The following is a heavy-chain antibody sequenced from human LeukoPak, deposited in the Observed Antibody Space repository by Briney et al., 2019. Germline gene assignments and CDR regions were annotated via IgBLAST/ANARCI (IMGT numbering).Heavy chain of an antibody. D-gene: IGHD6-19*01. CDR3: ARGGSGSGMDV. V-gene: IGHV4-59*01. Sequence: SETLSLTCTVSGGSISSYYWSWIRQPPGKGLEWIGYIYYSGSTDYNPSLKSRVTISVDTSKNQFSLKLSSVTAADTAVYYCARGGSGSGMDVWGKGTTVTVSS. CDR1: GGSISSYY. CDR2: IYYSGST. J-gene: IGHJ6*04.